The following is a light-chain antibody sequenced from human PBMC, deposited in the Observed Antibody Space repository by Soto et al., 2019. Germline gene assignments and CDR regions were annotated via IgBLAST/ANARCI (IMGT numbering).Light chain of an antibody. J-gene: IGKJ4*01. CDR2: DAS. Sequence: DTQMTQSPSSLSASVGDRVTITCRASQSISSYLNWYQQKPGKAPKLLIYDASSLESGVPSRFSGSGSGTEFTLTISSLQPDDFATYYCQQYNSYSPLTFGGGTKVDIK. CDR1: QSISSY. CDR3: QQYNSYSPLT. V-gene: IGKV1-5*01.